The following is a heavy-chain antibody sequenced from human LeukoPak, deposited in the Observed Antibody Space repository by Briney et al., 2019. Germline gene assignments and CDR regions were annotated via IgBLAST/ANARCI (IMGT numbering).Heavy chain of an antibody. J-gene: IGHJ4*02. CDR3: ARDLLEYSSSSFDY. D-gene: IGHD6-6*01. Sequence: ASVSVSCKASGYTFTSYDINWVRQARGQGLEWMGWMNPNSGNTGYAQKFQGRVTITRNTSISTAYMELSSLRSEDTAVYYCARDLLEYSSSSFDYWGQGTLVTVSS. CDR1: GYTFTSYD. V-gene: IGHV1-8*03. CDR2: MNPNSGNT.